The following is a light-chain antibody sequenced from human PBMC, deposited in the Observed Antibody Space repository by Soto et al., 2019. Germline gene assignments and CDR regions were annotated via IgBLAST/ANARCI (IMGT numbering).Light chain of an antibody. CDR1: SSDVGGYNY. CDR3: CSYAGSYTWV. CDR2: AVS. V-gene: IGLV2-11*01. Sequence: QSVLTQPRSVSGSPGQSVTISCTGTSSDVGGYNYVSWYQQHPGKAPKLMIYAVSKRPSGVPARFSGSKSGNTASLTISGLKAEDEADYYCCSYAGSYTWVFGGGTKLTVL. J-gene: IGLJ3*02.